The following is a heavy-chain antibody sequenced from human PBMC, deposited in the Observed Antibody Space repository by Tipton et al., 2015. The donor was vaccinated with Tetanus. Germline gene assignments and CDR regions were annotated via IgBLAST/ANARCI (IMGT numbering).Heavy chain of an antibody. CDR1: GFTFDDYA. Sequence: SLRLSCAASGFTFDDYAMHWVRQVPGAGLEWVGGISWNSGSRGYAESVRGRFTISRDSTTNSLYLQMNSLSPDDTAFYYCAKSFGSSWYLDGFDIWGQGTLVTVSP. D-gene: IGHD6-13*01. CDR2: ISWNSGSR. CDR3: AKSFGSSWYLDGFDI. J-gene: IGHJ3*02. V-gene: IGHV3-9*01.